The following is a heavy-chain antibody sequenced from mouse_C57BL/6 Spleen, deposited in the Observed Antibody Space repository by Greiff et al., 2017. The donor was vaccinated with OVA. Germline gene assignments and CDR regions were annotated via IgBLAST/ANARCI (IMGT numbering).Heavy chain of an antibody. CDR1: GFNFTDYY. D-gene: IGHD2-5*01. Sequence: VQLQQSGAELVRPGASVKLSCTASGFNFTDYYMHWVKQRPEQGLEWIGWIDPENGDTEYASKFQGKATMTADTSSNTAYLQLSSLTSEDAAVYYCTLYSNYWYFDVWGTGTTVTVSS. CDR3: TLYSNYWYFDV. CDR2: IDPENGDT. J-gene: IGHJ1*03. V-gene: IGHV14-4*01.